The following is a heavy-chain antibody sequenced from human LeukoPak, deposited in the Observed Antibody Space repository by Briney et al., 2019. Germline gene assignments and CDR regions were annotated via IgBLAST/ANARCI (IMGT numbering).Heavy chain of an antibody. V-gene: IGHV3-30-3*01. J-gene: IGHJ4*02. Sequence: GGSLRLSCAASGFTFSSYAMHWVRQAPGKGLEWVAVISYDGSNKYYADSVKGRFTISRDNSKNTLYLQMNSLRAEDTAVYYCARGLRSIDYWGQGTLVTVSS. CDR2: ISYDGSNK. CDR1: GFTFSSYA. CDR3: ARGLRSIDY.